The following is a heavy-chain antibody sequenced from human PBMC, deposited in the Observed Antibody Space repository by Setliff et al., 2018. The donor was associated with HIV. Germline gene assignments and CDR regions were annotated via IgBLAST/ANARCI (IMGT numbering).Heavy chain of an antibody. CDR2: IYWDDDK. J-gene: IGHJ4*02. Sequence: GSGPTLVNPTQTLTLTFAFSGFSLTTSAVGVGWIRQPPGKALEWLALIYWDDDKRYRSSLKSRLTITKDTSKNQVVLTMTNMDPVDTATYYCAHSLYCSSSNCSGLLFDYWGQGTLVTVSS. CDR1: GFSLTTSAVG. D-gene: IGHD2-2*01. V-gene: IGHV2-5*02. CDR3: AHSLYCSSSNCSGLLFDY.